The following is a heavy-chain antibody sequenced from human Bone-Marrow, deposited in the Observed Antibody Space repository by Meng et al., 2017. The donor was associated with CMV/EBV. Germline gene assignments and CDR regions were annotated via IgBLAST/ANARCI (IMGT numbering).Heavy chain of an antibody. J-gene: IGHJ4*02. CDR2: ISSSSSYI. Sequence: GESLKISCAASGFTFSTYNMNWVRQAPGKGLEWVSSISSSSSYIYYADSVKGRFTISRDNAKNSLYLQMNSLRAEDTAVYYCARDNMLALGFDYWGQGTLVTVSS. V-gene: IGHV3-21*01. D-gene: IGHD3-10*02. CDR3: ARDNMLALGFDY. CDR1: GFTFSTYN.